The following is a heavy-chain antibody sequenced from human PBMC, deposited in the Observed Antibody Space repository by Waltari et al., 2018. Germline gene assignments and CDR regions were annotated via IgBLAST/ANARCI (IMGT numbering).Heavy chain of an antibody. Sequence: EVQLVESGGGLVQPGGSLRLACAASGFTLSKDWMSWVRQAPGKGPEWVANIMTDGSDEYYVDSVRGRFTISRDNAKNSLYLQMNSLRPEDTAVYYCVRDQWFAVDIWRQGTMVTVSS. CDR2: IMTDGSDE. V-gene: IGHV3-7*01. CDR1: GFTLSKDW. D-gene: IGHD3-22*01. CDR3: VRDQWFAVDI. J-gene: IGHJ3*02.